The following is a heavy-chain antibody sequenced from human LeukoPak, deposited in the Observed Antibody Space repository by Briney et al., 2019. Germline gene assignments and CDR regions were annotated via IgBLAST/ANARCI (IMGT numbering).Heavy chain of an antibody. CDR1: GFLVTNSY. CDR2: VYRGGTT. J-gene: IGHJ4*02. V-gene: IGHV3-53*01. Sequence: GGSPRLSCAASGFLVTNSYMSWVRQAPGKGLEWVSVVYRGGTTYYADSVKGRFTISRDNSKNTLYLQMNSLRAEDTAVYYCANLGNWNDVRDYWGQGTLVAVSS. CDR3: ANLGNWNDVRDY. D-gene: IGHD1-20*01.